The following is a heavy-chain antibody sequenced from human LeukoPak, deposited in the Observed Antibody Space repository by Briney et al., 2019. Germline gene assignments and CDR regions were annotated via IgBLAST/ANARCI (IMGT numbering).Heavy chain of an antibody. Sequence: GGSLRLSCAASGFTFSDYYMSWIRQAPGKGLEWVSYISSSGSTIYYADSVKGRFTISRDNAKNSLYLQMNSLRAEDTAVYYCARGPFYDSSGYPYYYYGMDVWGQGTTVTVSS. J-gene: IGHJ6*02. D-gene: IGHD3-22*01. CDR2: ISSSGSTI. V-gene: IGHV3-11*04. CDR3: ARGPFYDSSGYPYYYYGMDV. CDR1: GFTFSDYY.